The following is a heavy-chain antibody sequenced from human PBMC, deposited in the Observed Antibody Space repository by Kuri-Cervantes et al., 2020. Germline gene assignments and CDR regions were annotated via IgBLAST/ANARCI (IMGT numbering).Heavy chain of an antibody. CDR3: ARAPGSRGVVPAAFDI. CDR2: IYYSGST. Sequence: GSLRLSCTVSGGSISSSSYYWGWIRQPPGKGLEWIGSIYYSGSTYYNPSLKSRVTIYVDTSKNQFSLKLSSVTAADTAVYYCARAPGSRGVVPAAFDIWGQGTMVTVSS. D-gene: IGHD2-2*01. J-gene: IGHJ3*02. CDR1: GGSISSSSYY. V-gene: IGHV4-39*07.